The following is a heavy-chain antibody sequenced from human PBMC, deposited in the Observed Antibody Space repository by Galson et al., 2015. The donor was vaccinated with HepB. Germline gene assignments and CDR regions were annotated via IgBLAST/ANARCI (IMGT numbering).Heavy chain of an antibody. V-gene: IGHV3-53*01. Sequence: SLRLSCAASGFNVSSNYMSWVRQAPGKGLEWVSLVYSGGSTYYAGSVKGRFTISRDNSKNTLYLQMNSLRAEDTAVYYCARGIVAPISDAFDIWGQGTMVTVSS. D-gene: IGHD3-22*01. CDR1: GFNVSSNY. CDR3: ARGIVAPISDAFDI. J-gene: IGHJ3*02. CDR2: VYSGGST.